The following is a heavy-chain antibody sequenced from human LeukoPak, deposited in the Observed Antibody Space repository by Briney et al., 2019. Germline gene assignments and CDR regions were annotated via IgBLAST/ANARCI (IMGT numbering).Heavy chain of an antibody. J-gene: IGHJ4*02. D-gene: IGHD3-3*01. V-gene: IGHV3-23*01. CDR1: GFTFSSYA. CDR3: AKVCDFWSGYCLDY. CDR2: ISGSGGST. Sequence: GGSLRLSCAASGFTFSSYAMSWVRQAPGKGLEWVSAISGSGGSTYYADSVKGRFTISRDNSKNTLYLQMNSLRAEDTAAYYCAKVCDFWSGYCLDYWGQGTLVTVSS.